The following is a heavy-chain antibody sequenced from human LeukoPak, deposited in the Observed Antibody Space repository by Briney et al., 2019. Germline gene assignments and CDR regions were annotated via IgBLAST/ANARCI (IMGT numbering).Heavy chain of an antibody. CDR3: ARDFWSGYHPD. Sequence: GGSLTLSCAASGCTFSSYAMCWGRQAPGQGLEWVSAISGSGDSTYYGDSVKGRFTISRDNAKNSLYLQMNSLRAEDTAVYYCARDFWSGYHPDWGQGTLVTVSS. CDR1: GCTFSSYA. J-gene: IGHJ4*02. D-gene: IGHD3-3*01. CDR2: ISGSGDST. V-gene: IGHV3-23*01.